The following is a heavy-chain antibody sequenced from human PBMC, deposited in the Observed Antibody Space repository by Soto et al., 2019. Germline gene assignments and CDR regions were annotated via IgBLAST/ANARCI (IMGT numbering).Heavy chain of an antibody. CDR3: AGITMIVVGAYGMDV. D-gene: IGHD3-22*01. CDR1: GYTFTSYD. J-gene: IGHJ6*02. CDR2: MNPNTGNS. Sequence: ASVKVSCKASGYTFTSYDIYWVRQATGQGLEWMGWMNPNTGNSGYAQKFQGRVTMTEDTSTDTAYMELSSLRSEDTAVYYCAGITMIVVGAYGMDVWGQGTTVTVSS. V-gene: IGHV1-8*01.